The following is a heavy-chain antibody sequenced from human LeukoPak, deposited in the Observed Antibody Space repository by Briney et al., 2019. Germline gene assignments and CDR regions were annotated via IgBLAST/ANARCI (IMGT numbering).Heavy chain of an antibody. D-gene: IGHD3-22*01. CDR1: GDSISTSSYF. V-gene: IGHV4-39*01. CDR3: ARSYYYDYRQIDY. Sequence: SETLSLTCTVWGDSISTSSYFWGWSRQPPGKGLEWLGSIYYSGSTYYNPSLKSRVTLSVDTSKNQFSLNLYSVTAADTAVFYCARSYYYDYRQIDYWGQGTLVTVSS. CDR2: IYYSGST. J-gene: IGHJ4*02.